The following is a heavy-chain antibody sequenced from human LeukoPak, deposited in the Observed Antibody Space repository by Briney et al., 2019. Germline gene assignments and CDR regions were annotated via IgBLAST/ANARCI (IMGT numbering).Heavy chain of an antibody. CDR3: ARRTEVSSTPVAYFEV. Sequence: SETLSLTCTVSGGSISNANYYWGWVRHPPGKSLEWIGSVFYTGSSVSNPPLKSRVTMSVDRSKNQFSLNLNSLTAADSAMFYCARRTEVSSTPVAYFEVWGQGTQVIVSS. CDR2: VFYTGSS. D-gene: IGHD4-23*01. CDR1: GGSISNANYY. J-gene: IGHJ1*01. V-gene: IGHV4-39*01.